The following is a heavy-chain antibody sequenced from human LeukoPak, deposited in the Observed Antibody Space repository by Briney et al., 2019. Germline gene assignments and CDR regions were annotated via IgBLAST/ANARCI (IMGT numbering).Heavy chain of an antibody. J-gene: IGHJ3*02. Sequence: SKTLSLTCTVSDASFNTHYWTWIRQPPGKGLEWIGYISYGGSTNYNLSLKSRVTISVDTSKNQFFLRLTSLTAADTAVYYWARDPTTVTKRFDTWGQGTMVTVSS. CDR1: DASFNTHY. CDR2: ISYGGST. CDR3: ARDPTTVTKRFDT. V-gene: IGHV4-59*11. D-gene: IGHD4-17*01.